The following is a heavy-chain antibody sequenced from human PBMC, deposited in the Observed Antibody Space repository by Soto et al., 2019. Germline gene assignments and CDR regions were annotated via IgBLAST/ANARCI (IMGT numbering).Heavy chain of an antibody. CDR3: ARRNSRPMIVVEKNWFDP. V-gene: IGHV5-51*01. CDR1: GYSFTSYW. D-gene: IGHD3-22*01. J-gene: IGHJ5*02. Sequence: GESLKISCKGSGYSFTSYWIGWVRQMPGKGLEWMGIIYPGDSDTRYSPSFQGQVTISADKSISTAYPQWSSLKASDTAMYYCARRNSRPMIVVEKNWFDPWGQGTLVTVSS. CDR2: IYPGDSDT.